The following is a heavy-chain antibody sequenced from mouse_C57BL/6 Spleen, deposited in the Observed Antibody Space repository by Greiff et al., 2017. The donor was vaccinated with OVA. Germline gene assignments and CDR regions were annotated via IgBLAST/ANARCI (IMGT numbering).Heavy chain of an antibody. CDR2: IDPSDSYT. CDR3: ARVVTGFDY. Sequence: QVQLQQPVAELVKPGASVQLSCKASGSTFTSYWLQWVKQRPGQGITWIGEIDPSDSYTNYNQTFNGKATFTVDTSSITAYMQLSSLTSEDSAVYYCARVVTGFDYWGQGTTLTVSS. CDR1: GSTFTSYW. J-gene: IGHJ2*01. V-gene: IGHV1-50*01. D-gene: IGHD2-2*01.